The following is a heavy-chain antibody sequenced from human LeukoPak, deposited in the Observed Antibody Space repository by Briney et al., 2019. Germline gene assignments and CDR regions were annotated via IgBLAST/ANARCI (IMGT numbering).Heavy chain of an antibody. J-gene: IGHJ4*02. D-gene: IGHD6-13*01. CDR1: GGSISSYY. V-gene: IGHV4-4*09. CDR3: ARGYYRSSWLGFLDY. Sequence: SETLSLTCTVSGGSISSYYWSWIRQPPGKGLEWIGYIYTSGSTNYNPSLKSRVTISVDTSKNQFSLKLSSVTAADTAVYYCARGYYRSSWLGFLDYWGQGTLVTVSS. CDR2: IYTSGST.